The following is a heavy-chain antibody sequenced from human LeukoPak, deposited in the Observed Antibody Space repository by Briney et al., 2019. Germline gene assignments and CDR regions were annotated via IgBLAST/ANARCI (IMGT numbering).Heavy chain of an antibody. D-gene: IGHD2-15*01. V-gene: IGHV3-74*01. CDR1: GFPFSSYW. Sequence: GGSLRLSCQASGFPFSSYWMHWVRHAPGKGLVWVSRIATDGGGPISADSVKGRFTISRDNTKNTLYLQMNSLTVEDTAVYFCVNDVGPYGGSPGGYWGQGTLVTVSS. J-gene: IGHJ4*02. CDR2: IATDGGGP. CDR3: VNDVGPYGGSPGGY.